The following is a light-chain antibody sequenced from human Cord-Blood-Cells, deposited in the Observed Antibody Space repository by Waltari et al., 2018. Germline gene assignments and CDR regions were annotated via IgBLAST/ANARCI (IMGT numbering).Light chain of an antibody. CDR3: QQLSIWLP. CDR1: QSVSSY. CDR2: DAS. V-gene: IGKV3-11*01. Sequence: EIVLTQSPATLSLSPGERATLPRRASQSVSSYLAWYQQKPGQAPSLLIYDASNRATGIPAMFGGNGSGTDFTHSISSLEPEDFAVDCCQQLSIWLPLGGGTKVELK. J-gene: IGKJ4*01.